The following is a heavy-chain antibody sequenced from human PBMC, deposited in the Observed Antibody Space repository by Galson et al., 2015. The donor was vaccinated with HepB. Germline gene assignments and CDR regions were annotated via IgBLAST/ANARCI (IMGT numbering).Heavy chain of an antibody. V-gene: IGHV1-46*03. D-gene: IGHD3-22*01. CDR2: INPSGGST. CDR1: GYTFTSYY. J-gene: IGHJ4*02. CDR3: ARAVEDYYDSSPDFDY. Sequence: SVKVSCKASGYTFTSYYMHWVRQAPGQGLEWMGIINPSGGSTSYAQKFQGRVTMTRDTSTSTVYMELSSLRSEDTAVYYCARAVEDYYDSSPDFDYWGQGTLVTVSS.